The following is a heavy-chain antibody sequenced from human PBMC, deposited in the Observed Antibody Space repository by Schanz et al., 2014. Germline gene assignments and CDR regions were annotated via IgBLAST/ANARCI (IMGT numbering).Heavy chain of an antibody. CDR2: IKHDGSEK. CDR1: GFTFRNYA. D-gene: IGHD3-3*01. Sequence: EVQLVESGGGLVKPGDSLRLSCAASGFTFRNYALSWVRQAPGKGLEWVANIKHDGSEKYYVDSVKGRFTISRDNAKNSMYLEMNSLRAEDTAVFYCARVGGTYYDFWSGVPPTVMHDGFDIWGQGTMVTVS. CDR3: ARVGGTYYDFWSGVPPTVMHDGFDI. V-gene: IGHV3-7*01. J-gene: IGHJ3*02.